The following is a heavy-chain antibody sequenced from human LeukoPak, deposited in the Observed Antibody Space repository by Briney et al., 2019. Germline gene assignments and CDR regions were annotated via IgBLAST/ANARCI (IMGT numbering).Heavy chain of an antibody. V-gene: IGHV3-7*03. CDR2: IKQDGSEK. D-gene: IGHD1-26*01. CDR1: GFTFSSYW. J-gene: IGHJ3*02. Sequence: GGSLRLSCAASGFTFSSYWMSWVRQAPGKGLEWVANIKQDGSEKYNVDSVEGRFTISRDNAKSSLYLQMNSLRAEDTAMYYCARLVGATTLDDAFDIWGQGTMVTVSS. CDR3: ARLVGATTLDDAFDI.